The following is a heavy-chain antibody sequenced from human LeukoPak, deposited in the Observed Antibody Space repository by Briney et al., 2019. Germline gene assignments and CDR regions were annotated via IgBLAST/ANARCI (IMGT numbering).Heavy chain of an antibody. V-gene: IGHV4-61*01. D-gene: IGHD5-12*01. Sequence: SETLSLTCTVSSDSISSDFISSYYWSWIRQPPGKGLEWIGFIYYSGSTNYNPSLRSRVTMSMDTSKNQFSLKLSSVTAADTAVYYCARWLRLVDYWGQGTLVTVSS. CDR2: IYYSGST. CDR1: SDSISSDFISSYY. J-gene: IGHJ4*02. CDR3: ARWLRLVDY.